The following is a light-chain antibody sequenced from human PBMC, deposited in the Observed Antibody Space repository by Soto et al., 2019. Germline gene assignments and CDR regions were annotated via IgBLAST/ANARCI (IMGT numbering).Light chain of an antibody. Sequence: LTQPPSVPRAPGQPVSISCTCPSSDPGSYNRVSWYQQPPGTAPKLMIYEGSNRPSGVPDRFSGSKSGNTASLTISGLQAEDEADYYCSSYTSSTYVFGTGTKVTVL. CDR2: EGS. V-gene: IGLV2-18*02. CDR1: SSDPGSYNR. CDR3: SSYTSSTYV. J-gene: IGLJ1*01.